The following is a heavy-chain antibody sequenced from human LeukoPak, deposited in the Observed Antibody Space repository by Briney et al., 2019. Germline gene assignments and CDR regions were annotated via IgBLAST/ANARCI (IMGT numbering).Heavy chain of an antibody. CDR1: GGSISSYY. Sequence: SETLSLTCTVSGGSISSYYWGWIRQPPGKGLEWIGYIYYSGSTNYIPSLKSRVTISVDTSKNQFSLKLSSVTAADTAVYYCARDTNDAFDIWGQGTMVTVSS. J-gene: IGHJ3*02. D-gene: IGHD1-1*01. V-gene: IGHV4-59*01. CDR3: ARDTNDAFDI. CDR2: IYYSGST.